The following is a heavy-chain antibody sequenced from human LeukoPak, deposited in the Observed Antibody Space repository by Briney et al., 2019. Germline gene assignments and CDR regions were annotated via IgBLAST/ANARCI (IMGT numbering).Heavy chain of an antibody. CDR2: ITPIFGTA. J-gene: IGHJ6*03. D-gene: IGHD2-15*01. CDR1: GGTFSSYA. Sequence: SVKVSCKASGGTFSSYAISWVRQAPGQGLEWMGGITPIFGTANYAQKFQGRVTITTDESTSTAYMELSSLRSEDTAVYYCARVVDYYYYYMDVWGKGTTVTVSS. V-gene: IGHV1-69*05. CDR3: ARVVDYYYYYMDV.